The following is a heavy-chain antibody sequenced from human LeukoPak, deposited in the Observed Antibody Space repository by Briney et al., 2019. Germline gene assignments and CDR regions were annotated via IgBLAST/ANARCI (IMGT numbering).Heavy chain of an antibody. J-gene: IGHJ4*02. Sequence: KPSETLSLTCAAYGESFSGHYWSWIRQPPVKGLEWIGEINHSGSTNYNPSRKSRVTMSVDTSKNQFSLKLSSVTAADTAVYYCARARYSSSWYIFDYWGQGTLVTVSS. D-gene: IGHD6-13*01. CDR3: ARARYSSSWYIFDY. V-gene: IGHV4-34*01. CDR1: GESFSGHY. CDR2: INHSGST.